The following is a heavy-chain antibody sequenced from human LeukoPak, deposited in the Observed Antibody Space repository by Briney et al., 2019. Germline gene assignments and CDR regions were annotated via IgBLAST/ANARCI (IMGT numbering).Heavy chain of an antibody. J-gene: IGHJ6*03. Sequence: PSETLSLTCTVSGGSISSYYWSWIRQPPGKGLEWIGYIYYSGSTDYNPSLKSRVTISVDTSKNQFSLKLSSVTAADTAVYYCARSAYSKNVWYYYYYMDVWGKGTTVTVSS. D-gene: IGHD4-11*01. CDR2: IYYSGST. CDR3: ARSAYSKNVWYYYYYMDV. V-gene: IGHV4-59*01. CDR1: GGSISSYY.